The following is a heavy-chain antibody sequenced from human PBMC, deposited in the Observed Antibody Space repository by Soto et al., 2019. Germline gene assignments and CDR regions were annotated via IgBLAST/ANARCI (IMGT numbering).Heavy chain of an antibody. D-gene: IGHD5-18*01. V-gene: IGHV3-30*18. CDR1: GFTFSTYD. J-gene: IGHJ4*02. Sequence: QVQLVESGGGVVQPGRSLRLSCAASGFTFSTYDMHWVRQAPGKGLEWVAVISYDGSNKYYADSVKGRFTISGDNSKNTLYPQMNSLRAEDTAVYSWAKETYSYGSRYSDYLDQGTLVTVSS. CDR2: ISYDGSNK. CDR3: AKETYSYGSRYSDY.